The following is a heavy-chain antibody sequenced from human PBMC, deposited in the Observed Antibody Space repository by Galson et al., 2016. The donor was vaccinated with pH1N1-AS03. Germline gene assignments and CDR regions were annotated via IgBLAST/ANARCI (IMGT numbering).Heavy chain of an antibody. CDR3: ARRNPNPNFAIWYQHDYGMDV. D-gene: IGHD2-2*01. Sequence: FSMSYIHWVRQAPGKGLEWVSRISNDGRNVRYADFVKGRFAVSRDNAKNTVFLQMNSLRADDTAVYFCARRNPNPNFAIWYQHDYGMDVWGQGTTVTVSS. V-gene: IGHV3-74*01. J-gene: IGHJ6*02. CDR1: FSMSY. CDR2: ISNDGRNV.